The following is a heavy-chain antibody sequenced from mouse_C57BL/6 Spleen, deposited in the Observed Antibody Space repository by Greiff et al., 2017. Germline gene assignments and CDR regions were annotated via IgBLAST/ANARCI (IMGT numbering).Heavy chain of an antibody. CDR1: GFNIKDDY. CDR2: IDPENGDT. V-gene: IGHV14-4*01. D-gene: IGHD4-1*01. J-gene: IGHJ2*01. CDR3: TTWNWDVDD. Sequence: VQLKASGAELVRPGASVKLSCTASGFNIKDDYMHWVKQRPEQGLEWIGWIDPENGDTEYASKFQGKATITADTSSNTAYLQLSSLTAEDTAVYYCTTWNWDVDDWGQGTTLTVSS.